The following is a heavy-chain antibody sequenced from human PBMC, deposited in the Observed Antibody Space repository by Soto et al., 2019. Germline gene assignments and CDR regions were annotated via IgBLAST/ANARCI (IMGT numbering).Heavy chain of an antibody. CDR2: ISGNATST. CDR1: GFTFSSYA. Sequence: GGSLRLSCAASGFTFSSYAMNWVRQAPGKGLEWVAVISGNATSTYYADSVKGRFTISRDNSKNTMYLQMNSLRAEDTAVYYCAKKAGIISRYGLDVWGQGATVTVSS. J-gene: IGHJ6*02. V-gene: IGHV3-23*01. CDR3: AKKAGIISRYGLDV.